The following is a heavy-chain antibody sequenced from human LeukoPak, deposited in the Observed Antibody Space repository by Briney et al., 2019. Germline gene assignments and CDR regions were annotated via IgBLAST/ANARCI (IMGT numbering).Heavy chain of an antibody. V-gene: IGHV3-23*01. CDR1: GFTFSSYA. D-gene: IGHD4-23*01. Sequence: GGSLRLSCAASGFTFSSYAMSWVRQAPGKGLEWVSTISATGGSTFYADSVKGRFTISRDNSKDTLYLQINSLRAEDTAVYFCARVQTTVVSPPDSWGQGTLVTVSS. CDR2: ISATGGST. CDR3: ARVQTTVVSPPDS. J-gene: IGHJ4*02.